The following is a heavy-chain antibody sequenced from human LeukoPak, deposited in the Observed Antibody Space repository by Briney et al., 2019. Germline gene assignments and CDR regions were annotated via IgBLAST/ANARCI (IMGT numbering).Heavy chain of an antibody. D-gene: IGHD3-3*01. J-gene: IGHJ1*01. CDR3: ARAFGGRNAEYFQH. Sequence: GGSLRLSCAASGFTFSSYSMNWVRQAPGKGLEWVSSISSSSSYIYYADSVKGRFTMSRDNSKNTLYLQMNSLRAEDTAVYYCARAFGGRNAEYFQHWGQGTLVTVSS. CDR1: GFTFSSYS. CDR2: ISSSSSYI. V-gene: IGHV3-21*01.